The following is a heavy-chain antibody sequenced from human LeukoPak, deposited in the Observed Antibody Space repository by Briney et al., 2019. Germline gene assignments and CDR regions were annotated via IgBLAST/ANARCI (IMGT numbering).Heavy chain of an antibody. CDR2: INHSGST. J-gene: IGHJ6*02. CDR1: GGSISNGYW. D-gene: IGHD1-7*01. V-gene: IGHV4-4*02. Sequence: SETLSLTCAVSGGSISNGYWWSWVRQPPVKGLEWIGEINHSGSTNYNPSLKSRATISLDMSKNQFSLTLSSVTAADTAVYYCARDNWNYGSSMDVWGQGTTVTVSS. CDR3: ARDNWNYGSSMDV.